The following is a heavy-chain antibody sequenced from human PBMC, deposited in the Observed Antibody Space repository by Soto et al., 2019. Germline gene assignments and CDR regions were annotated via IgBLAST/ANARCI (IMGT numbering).Heavy chain of an antibody. D-gene: IGHD2-8*02. J-gene: IGHJ4*02. CDR1: GGSFSSGGYY. Sequence: QLQLQESGPGLVKPSQTLSLACIVSGGSFSSGGYYWSWIRQLPGKGLEWVGYIYYSGSTYYNPSLKSRFTISLDTSKNQFSLTLSSVTAADTAVYYCARATSFSGHHGYWGQGTLVTVSS. CDR2: IYYSGST. CDR3: ARATSFSGHHGY. V-gene: IGHV4-31*03.